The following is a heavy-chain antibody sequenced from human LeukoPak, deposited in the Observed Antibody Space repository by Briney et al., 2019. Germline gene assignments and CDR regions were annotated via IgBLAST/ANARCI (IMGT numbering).Heavy chain of an antibody. CDR3: ASEPHTTKRWLQIHGYQYYMNV. CDR1: GFTFSSHE. D-gene: IGHD5-24*01. CDR2: ISNSGSTI. V-gene: IGHV3-48*03. Sequence: GGSLRLSCAASGFTFSSHEMNWVRQAPGKGLEWISYISNSGSTIYYADSVKGRFTISRDNARSSLYLQMNSLRAEDTAVYYCASEPHTTKRWLQIHGYQYYMNVWGKGTTVTVSS. J-gene: IGHJ6*03.